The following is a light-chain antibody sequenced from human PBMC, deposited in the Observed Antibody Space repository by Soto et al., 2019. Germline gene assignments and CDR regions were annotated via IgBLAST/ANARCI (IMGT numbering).Light chain of an antibody. CDR2: AAS. Sequence: DIQMTQSASALSASVGDRVTITCRASQNIRSRLAWFQQKPGKPPRLLIYAASSLQSGVPSRFSGSGSGTDFTLTISSLQPEDFATYSCQQSYNSPQTFGRGTKVDIK. CDR3: QQSYNSPQT. V-gene: IGKV1-39*01. CDR1: QNIRSR. J-gene: IGKJ1*01.